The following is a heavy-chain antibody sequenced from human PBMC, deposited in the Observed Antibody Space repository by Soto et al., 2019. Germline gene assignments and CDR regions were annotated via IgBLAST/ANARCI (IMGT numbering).Heavy chain of an antibody. Sequence: SVKVSCKASGGTFSSYAISWVRQAPGQGLEWMGGIIPIFGTANYAQKFQGRVTITADKSTSTAYMELSSLRSEDTAVYYCARLGYCSSTSCSFYYYYGMDVWGQGTTVTV. CDR3: ARLGYCSSTSCSFYYYYGMDV. V-gene: IGHV1-69*06. CDR1: GGTFSSYA. J-gene: IGHJ6*02. CDR2: IIPIFGTA. D-gene: IGHD2-2*01.